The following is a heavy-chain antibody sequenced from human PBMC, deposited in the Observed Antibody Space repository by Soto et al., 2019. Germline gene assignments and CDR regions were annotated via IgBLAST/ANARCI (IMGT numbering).Heavy chain of an antibody. D-gene: IGHD3-10*01. V-gene: IGHV3-23*01. Sequence: EVQLLESGGGLVQPGGSLRLSCAASGFPLSTYGMTWVRQAPGKGLEWVSAITGTGGNTYYVDSVKGRFTSSRDNSKNMLYLQVNRRRVEDTAVYYCARIRGYWYGLDVWGQGTTVTVSS. CDR2: ITGTGGNT. CDR1: GFPLSTYG. J-gene: IGHJ6*02. CDR3: ARIRGYWYGLDV.